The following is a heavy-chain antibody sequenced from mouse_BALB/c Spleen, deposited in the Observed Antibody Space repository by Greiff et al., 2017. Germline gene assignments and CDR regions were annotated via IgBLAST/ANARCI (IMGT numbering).Heavy chain of an antibody. D-gene: IGHD2-14*01. CDR1: GYTFTSYW. CDR2: INPSTGYT. CDR3: ASYRYDYAMDY. Sequence: QVQLQQSGAELAKPGASVKMSCKASGYTFTSYWMHWVKQRPGQGLEWIGYINPSTGYTEYNQKFKDKATLTADKSSSTAYMQLSSLTSEDSAVYYCASYRYDYAMDYWGQGTSVTVSS. J-gene: IGHJ4*01. V-gene: IGHV1-7*01.